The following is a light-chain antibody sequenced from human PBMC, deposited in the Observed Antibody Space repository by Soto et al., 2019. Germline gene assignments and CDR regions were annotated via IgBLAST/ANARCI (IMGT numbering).Light chain of an antibody. CDR2: KAS. Sequence: DIQMTQSPSTLSASVGDRVPITCRASKSISSWLAWYQQKPGKAPKLLIYKASSLESGVPSRFSGSGSGTEFTLTISSLQPEDFATYYCQQYNSYSQTFGQGTKVDIK. V-gene: IGKV1-5*03. CDR1: KSISSW. J-gene: IGKJ1*01. CDR3: QQYNSYSQT.